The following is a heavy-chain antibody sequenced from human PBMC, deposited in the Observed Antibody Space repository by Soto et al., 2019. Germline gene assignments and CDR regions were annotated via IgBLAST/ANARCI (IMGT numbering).Heavy chain of an antibody. Sequence: TLSLTCAVSGGSISSGGYSWSWIRQPPGKGLEWIGYIYHSGSTYYNPSLKGRVTISVDRSKNQFSLKLSSVTAADTAVYYCARGQVVAAQHWGQGTLVTVS. V-gene: IGHV4-30-2*01. D-gene: IGHD2-15*01. CDR3: ARGQVVAAQH. CDR1: GGSISSGGYS. J-gene: IGHJ4*02. CDR2: IYHSGST.